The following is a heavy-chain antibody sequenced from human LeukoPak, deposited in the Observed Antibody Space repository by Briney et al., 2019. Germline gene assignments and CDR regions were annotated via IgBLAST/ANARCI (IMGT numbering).Heavy chain of an antibody. CDR2: ISGGGGST. D-gene: IGHD5-18*01. CDR3: AKDILTGDSSGYSFDY. V-gene: IGHV3-23*01. CDR1: GFTFRTYA. J-gene: IGHJ4*02. Sequence: GGSLRLSCAAAGFTFRTYAMSWVRQAPGKGLEWVSCISGGGGSTYYADSVKGRFTISRDNSKNTLYLQMNSLRAEDTAAYYCAKDILTGDSSGYSFDYWGQGTLVTVSS.